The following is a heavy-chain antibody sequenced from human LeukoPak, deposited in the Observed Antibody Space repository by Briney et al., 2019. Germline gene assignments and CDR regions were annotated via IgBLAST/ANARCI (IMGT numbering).Heavy chain of an antibody. CDR3: ARQGLSSPPGY. CDR2: IYYSGST. Sequence: PSETLSLTCTVSGGSISSSSYYWGWIRQPPGKGLEWIGSIYYSGSTYYNPSLKSRVTISVDTSKNQFSLKLSSVTAADTAVYYCARQGLSSPPGYWGQGTLVTVSS. D-gene: IGHD6-13*01. V-gene: IGHV4-39*01. CDR1: GGSISSSSYY. J-gene: IGHJ4*02.